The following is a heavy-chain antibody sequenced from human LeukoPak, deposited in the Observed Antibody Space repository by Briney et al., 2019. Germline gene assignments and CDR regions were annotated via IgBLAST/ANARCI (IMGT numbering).Heavy chain of an antibody. Sequence: QPGGSLRLSCAASGFTFSSYAMSCVRQAPGKGLEWVSTISDGGDTTYYADSVKGRFTISRDNSKNTLNLQLNSLRAEDTAVYYCAKTTTVDILTGYSYFDYWGQGTLVTVSS. CDR1: GFTFSSYA. CDR2: ISDGGDTT. CDR3: AKTTTVDILTGYSYFDY. V-gene: IGHV3-23*01. J-gene: IGHJ4*02. D-gene: IGHD3-9*01.